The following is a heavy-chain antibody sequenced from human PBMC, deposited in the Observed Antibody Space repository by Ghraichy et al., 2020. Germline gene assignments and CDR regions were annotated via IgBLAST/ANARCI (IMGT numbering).Heavy chain of an antibody. CDR3: ARGHPTRYYYDSSGYDY. V-gene: IGHV3-74*01. J-gene: IGHJ4*02. D-gene: IGHD3-22*01. CDR2: INSDGSST. CDR1: GFTFSSYW. Sequence: GGSLRLSCAASGFTFSSYWMHWVRQAPGKGLVWVSRINSDGSSTSYADSVKGRFTISRDNAKNTLYLQMNSLRAEDTAVYYCARGHPTRYYYDSSGYDYWGQGTLVTVSS.